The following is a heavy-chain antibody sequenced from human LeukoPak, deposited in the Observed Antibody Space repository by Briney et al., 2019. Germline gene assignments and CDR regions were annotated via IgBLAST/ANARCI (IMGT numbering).Heavy chain of an antibody. CDR3: ARTYSSSWYSHY. CDR2: INPDSGGT. Sequence: ASVKVSCKASGYTFTSYYMHWVRQAPGQGLEWMGWINPDSGGTNYAQKFQGRVTMTRDTSSSTAYMELRRLRSDDTAVYYCARTYSSSWYSHYWGQGTLVTVSS. J-gene: IGHJ4*02. V-gene: IGHV1-2*02. D-gene: IGHD6-13*01. CDR1: GYTFTSYY.